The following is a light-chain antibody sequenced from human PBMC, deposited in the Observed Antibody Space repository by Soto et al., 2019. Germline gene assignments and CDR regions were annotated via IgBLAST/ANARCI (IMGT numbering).Light chain of an antibody. CDR3: QQSYITPWT. CDR2: AAS. V-gene: IGKV1-39*01. J-gene: IGKJ1*01. CDR1: QSIGNY. Sequence: DIQMTQSPSSLSTSVGDRVSITCRASQSIGNYLNWYKQKPGKVPKLLIYAASRLQSGVPSRFSASGSGTDFTLTISSLQPADFATYCCQQSYITPWTFGQGTKVEI.